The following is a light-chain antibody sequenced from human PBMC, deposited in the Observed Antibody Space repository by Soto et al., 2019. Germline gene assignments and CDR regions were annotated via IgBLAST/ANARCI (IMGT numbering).Light chain of an antibody. Sequence: QSVLTQPPSVSAAPGQKVTISCSGSSSNIGNNYVSWYQQLPGTAPKLLIYENNKRPSGIPDRVSGSKSGTSATLGITGLQTGDEADYYCGTWDSSLSAVFGTGTKLTVL. CDR2: ENN. V-gene: IGLV1-51*02. J-gene: IGLJ1*01. CDR1: SSNIGNNY. CDR3: GTWDSSLSAV.